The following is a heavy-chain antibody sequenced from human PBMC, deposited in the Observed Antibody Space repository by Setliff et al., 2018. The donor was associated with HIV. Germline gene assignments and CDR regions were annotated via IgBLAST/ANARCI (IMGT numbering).Heavy chain of an antibody. CDR3: AKAAAAAGTGGVGWFDP. D-gene: IGHD6-13*01. V-gene: IGHV3-23*01. CDR1: GFTFSSYA. Sequence: GGSLRLSCAASGFTFSSYAMSWVRQAPGKGLEWVSAISGSGGSTYYADSVKGRFTISRDNSKNTLYLQMNSLRAEDTAVYYCAKAAAAAGTGGVGWFDPWGQGTLVTVSS. J-gene: IGHJ5*02. CDR2: ISGSGGST.